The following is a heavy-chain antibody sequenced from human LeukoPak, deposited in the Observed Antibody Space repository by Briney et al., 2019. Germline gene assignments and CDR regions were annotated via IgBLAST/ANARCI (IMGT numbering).Heavy chain of an antibody. Sequence: SETLSLTCTVSGGSTISTSHYWGWIRQPPGKGLEWIGNIFYSGTTYYYPSLTSRVTVSIDTSKSQFSLRLTSVTAADTAVYFCARVTYGRPGYWYFDLWGRGTLVTVSS. D-gene: IGHD3-10*01. CDR1: GGSTISTSHY. CDR2: IFYSGTT. V-gene: IGHV4-39*07. J-gene: IGHJ2*01. CDR3: ARVTYGRPGYWYFDL.